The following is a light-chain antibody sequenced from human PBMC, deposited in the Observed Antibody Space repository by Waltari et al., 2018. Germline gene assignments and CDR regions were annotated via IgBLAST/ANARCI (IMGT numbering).Light chain of an antibody. Sequence: DIQMTQSPSTLSASVGDRATITCRASQSIGDWMAWYQQEPGKAPKLLLYRASTLQSGVPSRFSGSGSGTEFTLTISSLQPEDFATYYCLQHNSYPFTFGPGTKVDIK. CDR3: LQHNSYPFT. CDR1: QSIGDW. CDR2: RAS. J-gene: IGKJ3*01. V-gene: IGKV1-5*03.